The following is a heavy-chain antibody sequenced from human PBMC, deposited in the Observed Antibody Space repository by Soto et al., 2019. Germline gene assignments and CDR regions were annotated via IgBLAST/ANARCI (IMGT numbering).Heavy chain of an antibody. CDR2: IYSGGST. V-gene: IGHV3-53*01. D-gene: IGHD6-6*01. J-gene: IGHJ4*02. CDR1: GITVSGNY. Sequence: GGSLRLSCAASGITVSGNYMAWVRQAPGKGLEWVSIIYSGGSTFYTDSVRGRFIISRDNSKNTLYLQMNSLRAEDTAMYYCARVPHRFRSSSNYIWGQGTLVTVSS. CDR3: ARVPHRFRSSSNYI.